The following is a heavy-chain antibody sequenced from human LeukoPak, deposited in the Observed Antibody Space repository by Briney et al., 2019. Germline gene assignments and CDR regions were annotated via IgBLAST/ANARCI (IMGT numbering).Heavy chain of an antibody. CDR1: GFTFSSYA. V-gene: IGHV3-30*04. D-gene: IGHD2-2*01. CDR2: ISYDGRNK. CDR3: ARDRGCSSTSCYSDFDY. J-gene: IGHJ4*02. Sequence: GRSLRLSCAASGFTFSSYAMHWVRQAPGKGLEWVAVISYDGRNKDYVDSVKGRFTISKDNAKNSLYLQMNSLRAEDTAVYYCARDRGCSSTSCYSDFDYWGQGTLVTVSS.